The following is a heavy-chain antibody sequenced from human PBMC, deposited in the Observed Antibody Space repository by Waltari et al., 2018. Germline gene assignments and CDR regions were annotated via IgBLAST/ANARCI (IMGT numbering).Heavy chain of an antibody. Sequence: QVHLVESGGGGVRPGGSLRISSVASGFSFSRYGMHSVCQSPGKGLGWVAVVAYDRHNNQLADSVKVRLSISGDNSKRALDLPMNRVDAERTEVHHCPLPRRVRICSDRSSYFPLHFGIWGQETMVYVSS. CDR1: GFSFSRYG. J-gene: IGHJ3*02. V-gene: IGHV3-30*02. CDR2: VAYDRHNN. CDR3: PLPRRVRICSDRSSYFPLHFGI. D-gene: IGHD3-22*01.